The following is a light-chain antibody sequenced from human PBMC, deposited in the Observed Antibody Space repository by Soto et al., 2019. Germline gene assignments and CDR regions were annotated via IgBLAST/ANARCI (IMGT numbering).Light chain of an antibody. CDR1: SSDVGGYNY. CDR2: EVT. V-gene: IGLV2-8*01. Sequence: ALTQPPSASGSPGQSVTISCTGTSSDVGGYNYVSWYQQHPGKAPKLMIYEVTKRPSGVPDRFSGSKSGNTASLTVSGLLPEDEADYYCASYAGGNKVFGTGTKGTVL. J-gene: IGLJ1*01. CDR3: ASYAGGNKV.